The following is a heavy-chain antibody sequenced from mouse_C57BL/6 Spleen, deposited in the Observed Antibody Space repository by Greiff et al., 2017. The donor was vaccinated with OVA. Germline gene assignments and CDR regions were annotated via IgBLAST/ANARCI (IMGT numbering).Heavy chain of an antibody. Sequence: EVQLQQSGPELVKPGASVKISCKASGYTFTDYYMNWVKQSHGKSLEWIGDINPNNGGTSYNQKFKGKATLTVDKSSSTAYMALRSLTSEDSAVYYCARLGSTMVTNWGQGTTLTVSS. CDR2: INPNNGGT. J-gene: IGHJ2*01. V-gene: IGHV1-26*01. CDR1: GYTFTDYY. D-gene: IGHD2-2*01. CDR3: ARLGSTMVTN.